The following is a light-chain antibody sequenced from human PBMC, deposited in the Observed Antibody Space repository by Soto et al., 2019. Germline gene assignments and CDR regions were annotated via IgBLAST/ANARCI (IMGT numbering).Light chain of an antibody. Sequence: QSALTQPASVSGSPGQSITISCTGTSSDVGGYNYVSWYQQHPGKAPKLIIYDVSNRPSGVSNRFSGSKSGNTASLTISGLQYEDEADYYCSSYTSSSTYVFGTGTKLTVL. CDR3: SSYTSSSTYV. V-gene: IGLV2-14*01. CDR2: DVS. J-gene: IGLJ1*01. CDR1: SSDVGGYNY.